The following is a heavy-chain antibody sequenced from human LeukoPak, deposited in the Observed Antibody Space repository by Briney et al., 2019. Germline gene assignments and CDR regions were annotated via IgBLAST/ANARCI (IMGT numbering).Heavy chain of an antibody. J-gene: IGHJ4*02. D-gene: IGHD6-6*01. V-gene: IGHV4-59*08. CDR3: ARLSPGHSSSFDY. CDR2: IYYSGST. CDR1: GGSISSYY. Sequence: SETLSLTCTVSGGSISSYYWSWIRQPPGKGLKWIGYIYYSGSTNYNPSLKSRVTISVDTSKNQFSLKLSSVTAADTAVYYCARLSPGHSSSFDYWGQGTLVTVSS.